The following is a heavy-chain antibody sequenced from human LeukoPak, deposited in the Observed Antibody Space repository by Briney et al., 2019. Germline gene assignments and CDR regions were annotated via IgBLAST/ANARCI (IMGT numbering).Heavy chain of an antibody. CDR3: ARAKPKNMVRGLIMRRESRYYFDY. CDR1: GFTFSSYW. D-gene: IGHD3-10*01. J-gene: IGHJ4*02. CDR2: IKQDGSEK. Sequence: GGSLRLSCSASGFTFSSYWMSWVRQAPGKGLERVANIKQDGSEKSYVDSVKGRFTISRDNSKSTLYIQMNSLRAEDTAVYYCARAKPKNMVRGLIMRRESRYYFDYWGQGTLVTVSS. V-gene: IGHV3-7*03.